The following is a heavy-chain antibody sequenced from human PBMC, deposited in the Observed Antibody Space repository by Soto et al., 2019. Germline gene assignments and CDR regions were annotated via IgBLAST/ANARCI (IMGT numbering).Heavy chain of an antibody. CDR3: ARGGTGYYYGMDL. V-gene: IGHV1-69*13. D-gene: IGHD1-1*01. CDR2: IIPVFGS. Sequence: ASVKVSCKASGGTFSNYAINWVRQAPGQGLQWMGGIIPVFGSRYAQKFQGRVTITADESMTTAYMELRSLTSEDTAVYYCARGGTGYYYGMDLWGQGTTVTVSS. CDR1: GGTFSNYA. J-gene: IGHJ6*02.